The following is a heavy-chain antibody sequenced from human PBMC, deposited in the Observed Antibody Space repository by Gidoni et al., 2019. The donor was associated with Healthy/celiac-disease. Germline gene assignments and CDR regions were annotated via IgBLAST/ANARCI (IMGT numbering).Heavy chain of an antibody. Sequence: EVQLLESGGGLVQPGGSLRLSCAASGFPFSSYAMRWVRQAPGKGLEWVSAISGSGGSTYYADSVKGRFTISRDNSKNTLYLQMNSLRAEDTAVYYCAKSAGDIVVVVAATPNYFDYWGQGTLVTVSS. CDR2: ISGSGGST. CDR3: AKSAGDIVVVVAATPNYFDY. J-gene: IGHJ4*02. CDR1: GFPFSSYA. D-gene: IGHD2-15*01. V-gene: IGHV3-23*01.